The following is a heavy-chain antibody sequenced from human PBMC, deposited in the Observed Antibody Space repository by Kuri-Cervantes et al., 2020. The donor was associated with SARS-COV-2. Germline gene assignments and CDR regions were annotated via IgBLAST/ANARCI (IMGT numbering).Heavy chain of an antibody. CDR3: AGGFDYGDHPYYYGMDV. V-gene: IGHV1-18*04. Sequence: ASVKASCKASGYTFTTYGITWVRQAPGQGLEWMGWISTYNANADYAQKLQGRVTMTTDTSTSIAYMELRSLRSDDTAIYYCAGGFDYGDHPYYYGMDVWGQGTTVTVSS. J-gene: IGHJ6*02. D-gene: IGHD4-17*01. CDR2: ISTYNANA. CDR1: GYTFTTYG.